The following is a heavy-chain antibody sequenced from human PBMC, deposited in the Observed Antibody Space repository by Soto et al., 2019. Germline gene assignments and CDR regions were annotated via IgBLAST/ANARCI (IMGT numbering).Heavy chain of an antibody. CDR1: GGSISSSSYY. CDR3: ARRRYGSGSYALDI. V-gene: IGHV4-39*01. J-gene: IGHJ3*02. CDR2: IYYSGST. D-gene: IGHD3-10*01. Sequence: SETLSLTCTVSGGSISSSSYYWGWIRQPPGKGLEWIGSIYYSGSTYYNPSLKSRVTISVDTSKNQFSMKLSSVTAADTAVYYCARRRYGSGSYALDIWGQGTMVTVSS.